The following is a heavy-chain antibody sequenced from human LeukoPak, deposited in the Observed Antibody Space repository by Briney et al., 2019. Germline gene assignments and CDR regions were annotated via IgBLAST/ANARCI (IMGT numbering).Heavy chain of an antibody. Sequence: SETLSLTCTVSGGSISGSSYYWAWIRQPPGKGLEWIGSGFYSGSAYYNPSLKSRVTISVDTSKNQFSLNLSSVTAADTAVYYCARLRGAMTPVTSDFDYWGQGTLVTVSS. D-gene: IGHD4-17*01. V-gene: IGHV4-39*01. CDR2: GFYSGSA. CDR3: ARLRGAMTPVTSDFDY. CDR1: GGSISGSSYY. J-gene: IGHJ4*02.